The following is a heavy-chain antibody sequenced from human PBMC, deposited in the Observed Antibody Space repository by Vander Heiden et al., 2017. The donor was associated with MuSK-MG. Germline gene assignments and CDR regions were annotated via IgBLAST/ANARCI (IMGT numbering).Heavy chain of an antibody. CDR1: GYSFPTYW. D-gene: IGHD5-12*01. Sequence: EVKLVQSGAEVKKPGESLKISCKGCGYSFPTYWIGWVRQMPGKGLEWMVAIYPGDSDTRYSPAGQGQVTISADKSITTAYRQWKRMKASATAMYYSSIPPREATIDALDIWCQGTMVTVYS. CDR2: IYPGDSDT. V-gene: IGHV5-51*01. J-gene: IGHJ3*02. CDR3: SIPPREATIDALDI.